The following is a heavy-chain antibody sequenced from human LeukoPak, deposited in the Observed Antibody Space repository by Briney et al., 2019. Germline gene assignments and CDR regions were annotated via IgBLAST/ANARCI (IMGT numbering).Heavy chain of an antibody. D-gene: IGHD3-10*01. CDR2: IWYDGSNK. CDR3: ARNRVSLRFGES. Sequence: GGSLRLSCAASGFTFSSYGMHWVRQAPGKGLEWVAVIWYDGSNKYYADSVKGRFTISRDNSKNTLYLQMNSLRAEDTAVYCCARNRVSLRFGESWGQGTLVTVSS. J-gene: IGHJ5*02. V-gene: IGHV3-33*01. CDR1: GFTFSSYG.